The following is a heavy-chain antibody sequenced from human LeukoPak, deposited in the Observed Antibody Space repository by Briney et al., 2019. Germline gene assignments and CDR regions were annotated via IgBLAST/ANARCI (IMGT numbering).Heavy chain of an antibody. CDR3: ASGGRVDTAPFDY. D-gene: IGHD5-18*01. V-gene: IGHV4-38-2*01. CDR1: GYSISSGYY. Sequence: PSETLSLTCAVSGYSISSGYYWGWIRQPPGKGLEWIGSIYHSGSTYYNPSLKSRVTISVDTSKNQFSLKLSSVTAADTAVYYCASGGRVDTAPFDYWGQGTLVTVSS. J-gene: IGHJ4*02. CDR2: IYHSGST.